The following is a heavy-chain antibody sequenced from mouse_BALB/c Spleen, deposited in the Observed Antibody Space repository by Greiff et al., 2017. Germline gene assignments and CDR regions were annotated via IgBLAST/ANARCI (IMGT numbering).Heavy chain of an antibody. CDR2: ISDGGSYT. Sequence: EVKLVESGGGLVKPGGSLKLSCAASGFTFSDYYMYWVRQTPEMRLEWVATISDGGSYTYYPDSVKGRFTISRDNAKNNLYLQMSSLKSEDTAMYYCARVLYDGLDWYFDVWGAGTTVTVSS. J-gene: IGHJ1*01. CDR3: ARVLYDGLDWYFDV. CDR1: GFTFSDYY. D-gene: IGHD2-12*01. V-gene: IGHV5-4*02.